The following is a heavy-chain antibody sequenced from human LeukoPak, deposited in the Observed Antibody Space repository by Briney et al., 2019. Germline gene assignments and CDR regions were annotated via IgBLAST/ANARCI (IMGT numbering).Heavy chain of an antibody. J-gene: IGHJ4*02. D-gene: IGHD5-12*01. CDR3: ARDPTQWLRYGHFDY. V-gene: IGHV3-21*01. Sequence: GGSLRLSCAGSGFTFSSSAMNWVRQAPGKGLEWVSSINNVASHIHYADSVKGRFTISRDNAKNSLYLQMNSLRAEDTAVYYCARDPTQWLRYGHFDYWGQGTLVTVSS. CDR1: GFTFSSSA. CDR2: INNVASHI.